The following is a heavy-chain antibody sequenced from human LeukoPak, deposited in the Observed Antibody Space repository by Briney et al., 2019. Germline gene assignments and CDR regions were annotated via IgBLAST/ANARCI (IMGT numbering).Heavy chain of an antibody. CDR2: ISSSSSTI. D-gene: IGHD6-19*01. J-gene: IGHJ4*02. CDR3: AKGDSSGWYESDFDY. V-gene: IGHV3-48*02. Sequence: GGSLRLSCAASGFTFSSYSMNWVRQAPGKGLEWVSYISSSSSTIYYADSVKGRFTISRDNAKNSLYLQMNSLRDEDTAVYYCAKGDSSGWYESDFDYWGQGTLVTVSS. CDR1: GFTFSSYS.